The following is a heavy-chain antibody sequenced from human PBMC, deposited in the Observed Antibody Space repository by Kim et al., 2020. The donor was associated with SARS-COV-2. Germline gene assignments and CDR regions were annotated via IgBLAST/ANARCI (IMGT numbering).Heavy chain of an antibody. Sequence: SETLSLTCTVSGGSISSGSYFWVWIRQPPGKGLEWIGSISYSGETYYNPPLRSRLTMSVDTSKNQFSLWLRSVSAADTAVYYCVRLCNLKSCLMGFDPWG. V-gene: IGHV4-39*01. CDR1: GGSISSGSYF. D-gene: IGHD2-15*01. CDR2: ISYSGET. CDR3: VRLCNLKSCLMGFDP. J-gene: IGHJ5*02.